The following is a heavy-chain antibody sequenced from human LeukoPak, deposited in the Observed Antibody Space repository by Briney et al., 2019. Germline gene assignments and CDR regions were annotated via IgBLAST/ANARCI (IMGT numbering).Heavy chain of an antibody. J-gene: IGHJ4*02. D-gene: IGHD4-11*01. Sequence: SETLSLTCAVSGYSISSGYYWGCIRQPPGKGLEWIGSIYHSGSTYYNPSLKTRVTISVDTSKTQFSLKLSSVTAADTAVYYCARSSKSLTDYWGQGTLVTVSS. V-gene: IGHV4-38-2*01. CDR1: GYSISSGYY. CDR2: IYHSGST. CDR3: ARSSKSLTDY.